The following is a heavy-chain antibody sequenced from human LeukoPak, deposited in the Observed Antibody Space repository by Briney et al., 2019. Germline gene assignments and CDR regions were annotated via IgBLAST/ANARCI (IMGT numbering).Heavy chain of an antibody. Sequence: SETLSLTCAVYGGSFSGYYWSWIRQPPGKGLEWIGEINHSGSTNYNPSLKSRVTISVDTSKNQFSLKLSSVTAADTAVYYCARGREYHYDSSRRHDYWGQGTLVTVSS. V-gene: IGHV4-34*01. CDR3: ARGREYHYDSSRRHDY. J-gene: IGHJ4*02. CDR2: INHSGST. D-gene: IGHD3-22*01. CDR1: GGSFSGYY.